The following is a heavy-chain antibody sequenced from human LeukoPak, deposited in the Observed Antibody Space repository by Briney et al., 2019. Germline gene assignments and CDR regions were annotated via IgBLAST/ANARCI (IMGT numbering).Heavy chain of an antibody. Sequence: ASVKVSCKASGYTVTGYYMHWVRQAPGQGREWMGRINPNSGGTNYAQKFQGRVTMTRDTSISTAYMELSRLRSDDTAVYYCAREGYCSGGSCYVLVAFDIWGQGTMVTVSS. V-gene: IGHV1-2*06. CDR1: GYTVTGYY. CDR2: INPNSGGT. CDR3: AREGYCSGGSCYVLVAFDI. J-gene: IGHJ3*02. D-gene: IGHD2-15*01.